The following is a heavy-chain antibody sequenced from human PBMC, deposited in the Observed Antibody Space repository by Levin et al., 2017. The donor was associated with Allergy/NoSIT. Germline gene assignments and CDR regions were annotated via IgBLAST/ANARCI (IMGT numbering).Heavy chain of an antibody. CDR3: ARDQRGNNFLDW. D-gene: IGHD1/OR15-1a*01. CDR2: ITGAGTTT. Sequence: GGSLRLSCVASGFIFRSYSMNWVRQAPGKGLEWLSYITGAGTTTYYSDSVKGRFSISRDNSNNSLYLQMDSLRVDDTAVYFCARDQRGNNFLDWWGHGILVTVSS. J-gene: IGHJ4*01. V-gene: IGHV3-48*01. CDR1: GFIFRSYS.